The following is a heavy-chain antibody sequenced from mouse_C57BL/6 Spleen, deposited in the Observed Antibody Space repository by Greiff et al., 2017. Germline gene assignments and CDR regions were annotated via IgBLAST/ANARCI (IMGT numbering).Heavy chain of an antibody. J-gene: IGHJ1*03. CDR2: ISDGGSYT. D-gene: IGHD2-12*01. CDR1: GFTFSSYA. V-gene: IGHV5-4*01. Sequence: EVQVVESGGGLVKPGGSLKLSCAASGFTFSSYAMSWVRQTPEKRLEWVATISDGGSYTYYPDNVKGRFTISRDNAKNNLYLQMSHLKSEDTAMYYCARATIVTTSYFDVWGTGTTVTVSS. CDR3: ARATIVTTSYFDV.